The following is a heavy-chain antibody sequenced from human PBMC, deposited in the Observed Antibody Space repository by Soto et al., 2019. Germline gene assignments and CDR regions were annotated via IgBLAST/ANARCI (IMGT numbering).Heavy chain of an antibody. V-gene: IGHV4-59*01. CDR1: GGSLSSYY. CDR3: ARNPRLFYFDY. Sequence: SETLSLTCTVSGGSLSSYYWSWIRQPPGKGLEWIAYIYDSGTTDYNPSLKSRVTISVDTSKSQFSLKLSSVTAADTAVYYCARNPRLFYFDYWGQGTLVTVSS. D-gene: IGHD1-1*01. CDR2: IYDSGTT. J-gene: IGHJ4*02.